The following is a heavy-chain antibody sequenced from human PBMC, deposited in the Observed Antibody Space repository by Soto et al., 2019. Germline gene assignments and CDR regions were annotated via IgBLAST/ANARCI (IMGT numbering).Heavy chain of an antibody. V-gene: IGHV4-59*01. Sequence: SETLSLTCAVSGGSISSYYWSWIRQPPGKGLEWIGYIYYSGSTNYNPSLKSRVTISVDTSKNQFSLKLSSVTAADTAVYYCARRIVTPTKCFDYWGQGTLVTVSS. D-gene: IGHD1-26*01. CDR1: GGSISSYY. CDR2: IYYSGST. J-gene: IGHJ4*02. CDR3: ARRIVTPTKCFDY.